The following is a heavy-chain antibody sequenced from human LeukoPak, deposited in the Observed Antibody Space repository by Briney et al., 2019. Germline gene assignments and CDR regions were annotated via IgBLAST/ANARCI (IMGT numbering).Heavy chain of an antibody. CDR3: ARAPSIAVAGTGGSYYFDY. CDR2: INHSGST. D-gene: IGHD6-19*01. V-gene: IGHV4-34*01. J-gene: IGHJ4*02. Sequence: SSETLSLTCAVYGGSFSGYYWSWIRQPPGKGLEWIGEINHSGSTNYNPSLKSRVTISVDTSKNQFSLKLSSVTAADTAVYYCARAPSIAVAGTGGSYYFDYWGQGTLVTVSS. CDR1: GGSFSGYY.